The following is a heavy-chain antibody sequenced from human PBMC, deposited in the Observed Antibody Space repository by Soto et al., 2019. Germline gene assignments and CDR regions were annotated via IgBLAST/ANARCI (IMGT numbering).Heavy chain of an antibody. D-gene: IGHD5-12*01. Sequence: GVLRLSCAVSGFTVSSNYMSWVRQAPGKGLEWVSVIYSGGSTYYADSVKGRFTISRHNSKNTLYLQMNSLRAEDTAVYYCARGLLTEHSGYVYAFDIWGQGTMVTVSS. V-gene: IGHV3-53*04. CDR1: GFTVSSNY. CDR3: ARGLLTEHSGYVYAFDI. CDR2: IYSGGST. J-gene: IGHJ3*02.